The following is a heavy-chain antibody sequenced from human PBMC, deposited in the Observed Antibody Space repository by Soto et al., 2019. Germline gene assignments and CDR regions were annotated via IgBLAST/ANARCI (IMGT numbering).Heavy chain of an antibody. CDR2: INDGGIT. D-gene: IGHD2-8*02. V-gene: IGHV4-34*02. CDR1: GGSFTGYF. Sequence: QAQIQQSGARLLKPSETLSLTCSVSGGSFTGYFYSWIRQSPGRGLEWIGEINDGGITKYSPSLKSRAFMSADRAKKQFSLTLTSLTAADTGVYYCAPTPRLLVPWGQGTRVIVSS. J-gene: IGHJ1*01. CDR3: APTPRLLVP.